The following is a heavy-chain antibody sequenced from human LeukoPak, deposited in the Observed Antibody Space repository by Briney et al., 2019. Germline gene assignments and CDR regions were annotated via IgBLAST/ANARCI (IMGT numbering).Heavy chain of an antibody. CDR3: AASGYGYYYGMDV. V-gene: IGHV3-23*01. J-gene: IGHJ6*02. CDR1: GFTFSSYA. Sequence: GGSLRLSCAASGFTFSSYAMSWVRQAPGKGLEWVSAISGSGGSTYYADSVKGRFTISRDNSKNTLYLQMNSLRAEDTAVYYCAASGYGYYYGMDVWGQGTTVTVSS. D-gene: IGHD5-12*01. CDR2: ISGSGGST.